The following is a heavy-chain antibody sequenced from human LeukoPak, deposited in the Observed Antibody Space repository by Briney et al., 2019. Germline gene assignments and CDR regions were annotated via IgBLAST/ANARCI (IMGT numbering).Heavy chain of an antibody. J-gene: IGHJ4*02. D-gene: IGHD5-24*01. CDR3: ARPSPPGDGYNPCDY. CDR2: ISHDERNK. Sequence: PGRSLRLSCAATGFTFNNFAMHWVRQAPGRGLEWVAVISHDERNKYYSDSVKGRFAISRDNSNNMLYLQMSSLKIEDTAVYYCARPSPPGDGYNPCDYWGQGALVTVSS. V-gene: IGHV3-30*09. CDR1: GFTFNNFA.